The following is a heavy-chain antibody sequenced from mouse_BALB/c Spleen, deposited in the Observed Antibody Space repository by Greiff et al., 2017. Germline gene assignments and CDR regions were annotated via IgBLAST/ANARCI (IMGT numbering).Heavy chain of an antibody. CDR2: IDPANGNT. D-gene: IGHD2-2*01. J-gene: IGHJ4*01. Sequence: EVQLQQSGAELVKPGASVKLSCTASGFNIKDTYMHWVKQRPEQGLEWIGRIDPANGNTKYDPKFQGKATITADTSSNTAYLQLSSLTSEDTAVYYCARFGMVTTGYYAMDYWGQGTSVTVSS. V-gene: IGHV14-3*02. CDR1: GFNIKDTY. CDR3: ARFGMVTTGYYAMDY.